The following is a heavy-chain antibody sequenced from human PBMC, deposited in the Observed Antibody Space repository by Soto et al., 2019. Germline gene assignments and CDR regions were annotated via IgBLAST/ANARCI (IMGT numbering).Heavy chain of an antibody. CDR3: ARFVRHQLPTIDF. J-gene: IGHJ4*02. Sequence: TVRVSCKASGYTFTSYDINWVRQATGQGLEWMGWMNPESRNTGYAQKFQGRVTMTRDTSISTAYMELTSLRSEDTAVYYCARFVRHQLPTIDFWGQGTLVTVSS. CDR2: MNPESRNT. D-gene: IGHD2-2*01. V-gene: IGHV1-8*01. CDR1: GYTFTSYD.